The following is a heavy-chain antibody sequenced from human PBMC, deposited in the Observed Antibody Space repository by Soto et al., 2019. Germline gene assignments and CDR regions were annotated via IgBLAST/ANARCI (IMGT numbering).Heavy chain of an antibody. CDR2: LYPGGNT. CDR3: ARLVGVAISP. D-gene: IGHD2-21*01. CDR1: GFSISNNYI. V-gene: IGHV4-38-2*01. Sequence: PETLSLTCAPSGFSISNNYIWGWIRQPPGKGLEWIGYLYPGGNTYYSPSLKSRVTIALDTSKSLVSLRLNSVTAADTAVYYCARLVGVAISPWGQGTLVTVSS. J-gene: IGHJ4*02.